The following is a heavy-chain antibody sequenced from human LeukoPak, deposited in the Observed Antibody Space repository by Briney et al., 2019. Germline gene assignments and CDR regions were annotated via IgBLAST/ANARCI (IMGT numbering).Heavy chain of an antibody. J-gene: IGHJ4*02. D-gene: IGHD2-21*02. CDR1: GYTFSTYD. CDR3: ARSFGGDEIGF. CDR2: MNPNSGNT. Sequence: ASVKVSCKASGYTFSTYDINWVRQATGQGLEWMGWMNPNSGNTSYAQKFQGRVTMIRNTSIDTAYMELSSLRSEDTAMYYCARSFGGDEIGFWGQGTQVTVSS. V-gene: IGHV1-8*01.